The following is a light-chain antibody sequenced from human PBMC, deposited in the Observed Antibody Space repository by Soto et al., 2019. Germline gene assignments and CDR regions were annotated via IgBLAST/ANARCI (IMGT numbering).Light chain of an antibody. CDR2: KAS. J-gene: IGKJ1*01. V-gene: IGKV1-5*03. CDR3: QQYNSYWT. Sequence: DIQMTQSPSTLSASVGDRVTITCRASQSISSWLAWYQQKPGKAPKLLIYKASSLESGVQSRISGSGSGTEFPIIISSEQHDDSANYCWQQYNSYWTFGQGTKVEIK. CDR1: QSISSW.